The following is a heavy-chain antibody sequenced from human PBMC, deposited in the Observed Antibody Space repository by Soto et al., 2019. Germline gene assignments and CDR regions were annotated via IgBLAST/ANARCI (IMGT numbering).Heavy chain of an antibody. D-gene: IGHD2-2*01. CDR3: ARAYCSSTSCYHYYYYGMDV. J-gene: IGHJ6*02. Sequence: QVQLVQSGAEVKKPGSSVKVSCKASGGTFSSYAISWVRQAPGQGLEWMGGIIPIFGTANYAQKFQGRVTITADESTSTAYMELSSLRSDDTAVYYCARAYCSSTSCYHYYYYGMDVWGQGTTVTVSS. CDR1: GGTFSSYA. V-gene: IGHV1-69*01. CDR2: IIPIFGTA.